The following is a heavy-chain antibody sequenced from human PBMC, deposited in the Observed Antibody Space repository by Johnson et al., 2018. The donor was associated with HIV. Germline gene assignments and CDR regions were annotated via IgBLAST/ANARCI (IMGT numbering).Heavy chain of an antibody. CDR3: ARDCTGGVCLNDAFDI. CDR2: IRYDGSNK. CDR1: GFTFSDYY. D-gene: IGHD2-8*02. J-gene: IGHJ3*02. V-gene: IGHV3-30*02. Sequence: QEQLEESGGGLVQPGGSLRLSCAASGFTFSDYYMSWIRQAPGKGLEWVAFIRYDGSNKYYADSVKGRFTISRDNSKNTLYLQMNSLRAEDTAVYYCARDCTGGVCLNDAFDIWGQGTMVTVSS.